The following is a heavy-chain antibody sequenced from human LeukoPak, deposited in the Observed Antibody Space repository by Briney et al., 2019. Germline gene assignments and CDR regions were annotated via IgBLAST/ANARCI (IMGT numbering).Heavy chain of an antibody. D-gene: IGHD1-26*01. CDR1: GFTVSSNY. J-gene: IGHJ5*02. Sequence: GGSLRLSCAASGFTVSSNYMSWVRQAPGKGLEWVSVIYSGGSTYYADSVKGRFTISRDNSKNTLYLQMNSLRAEDTAVYYCARVNLLYRVFDPWGQGTLVTASS. CDR2: IYSGGST. V-gene: IGHV3-66*01. CDR3: ARVNLLYRVFDP.